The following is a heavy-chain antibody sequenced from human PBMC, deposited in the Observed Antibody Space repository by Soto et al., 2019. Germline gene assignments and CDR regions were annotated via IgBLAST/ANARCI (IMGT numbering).Heavy chain of an antibody. J-gene: IGHJ4*02. Sequence: GGSLRLSCAASGFPFSSYAMHWVRQAPGKGLEWVAVTSYDGSNKYYADSVKGRFTISRDSSKNTLYLQMNSLRTEDTAFYYCARDHDEDFGYDLDYFDYWGQGTLVTVSS. D-gene: IGHD5-12*01. CDR2: TSYDGSNK. V-gene: IGHV3-30*04. CDR1: GFPFSSYA. CDR3: ARDHDEDFGYDLDYFDY.